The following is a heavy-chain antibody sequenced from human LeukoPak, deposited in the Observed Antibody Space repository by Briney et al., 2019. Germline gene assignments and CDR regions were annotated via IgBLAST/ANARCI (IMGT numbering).Heavy chain of an antibody. CDR3: ARDDRDGYNWARFDY. CDR1: GFTFSSYE. V-gene: IGHV3-48*03. Sequence: GGSLRLSCGASGFTFSSYEMNWVRQAPGKGLERVSYISSSGSTIYYADSVKGRFTISRDNAKNSLYLQMNSLRAEDTAVYYCARDDRDGYNWARFDYWGQGTLVTVSP. CDR2: ISSSGSTI. D-gene: IGHD5-24*01. J-gene: IGHJ4*02.